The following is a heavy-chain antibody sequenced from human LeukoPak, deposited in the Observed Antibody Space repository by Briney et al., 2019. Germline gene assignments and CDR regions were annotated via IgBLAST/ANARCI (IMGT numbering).Heavy chain of an antibody. D-gene: IGHD4-17*01. CDR1: GFTFSSYA. CDR3: ARDLGETTVTTLRDY. CDR2: ISYDGSNK. Sequence: PGGSLRLSCAASGFTFSSYAMHWVRQAPGKGLEWVAVISYDGSNKYYADSVKGRFTISRDNSKNTLYLQMNSLRAEDTAVYYCARDLGETTVTTLRDYWGQGTLVTDSS. J-gene: IGHJ4*02. V-gene: IGHV3-30-3*01.